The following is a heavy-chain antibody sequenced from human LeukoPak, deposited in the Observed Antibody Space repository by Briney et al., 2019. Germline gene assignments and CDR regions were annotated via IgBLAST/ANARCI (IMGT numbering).Heavy chain of an antibody. Sequence: PGESLRLSCAASGFTSSAYDMHWARQTTGGGLEWVSTSGTVGDTFYSDSVKGRFTISRENAKNSVHLQMNSLRVEDSAIYFCVRAAMPYIINGRRFDYWGQGTLVTVSS. D-gene: IGHD2-2*01. CDR3: VRAAMPYIINGRRFDY. CDR1: GFTSSAYD. V-gene: IGHV3-13*04. J-gene: IGHJ4*02. CDR2: SGTVGDT.